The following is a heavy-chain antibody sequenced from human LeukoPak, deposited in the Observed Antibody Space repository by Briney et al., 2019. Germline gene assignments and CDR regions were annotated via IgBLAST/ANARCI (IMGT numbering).Heavy chain of an antibody. V-gene: IGHV1-8*03. D-gene: IGHD5-18*01. CDR3: ARGSGYSYGYDSYYYYYMDV. CDR1: GYTFTSYD. Sequence: ASVKVSCKASGYTFTSYDINWVRQATGQGLEWMGWMYPNSGNTGYAQKFQGRVTITRNTSISTAYMELSSLRSEDTAVYYCARGSGYSYGYDSYYYYYMDVWGKGTTVIVSS. J-gene: IGHJ6*03. CDR2: MYPNSGNT.